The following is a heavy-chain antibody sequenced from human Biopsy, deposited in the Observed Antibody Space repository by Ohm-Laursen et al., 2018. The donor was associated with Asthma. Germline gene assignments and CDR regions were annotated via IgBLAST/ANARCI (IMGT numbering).Heavy chain of an antibody. J-gene: IGHJ3*02. D-gene: IGHD3-9*01. Sequence: ASVKVSCNASGYTFINYAIHWVRQAPGQRLGWMGWINAGNGNTKYSEKFQGRVTITRDTSASTAYMDLSSLRSEDTAVYYCARTYYDFLTGQVNDALAMWGQGTVVTVSS. CDR2: INAGNGNT. CDR1: GYTFINYA. CDR3: ARTYYDFLTGQVNDALAM. V-gene: IGHV1-3*01.